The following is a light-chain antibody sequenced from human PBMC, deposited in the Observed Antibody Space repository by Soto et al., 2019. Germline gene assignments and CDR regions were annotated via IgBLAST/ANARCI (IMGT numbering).Light chain of an antibody. Sequence: EIVLTQSPGTLSLSPGERATLSCRASQSVRTNYLAWYQQKPGQAPRLLIYGASSRATGIPDRFSGGGSGTDFTLTISRLEPEDFVVYYCQQYGSSPTFGQGTKVEIK. V-gene: IGKV3-20*01. J-gene: IGKJ1*01. CDR3: QQYGSSPT. CDR1: QSVRTNY. CDR2: GAS.